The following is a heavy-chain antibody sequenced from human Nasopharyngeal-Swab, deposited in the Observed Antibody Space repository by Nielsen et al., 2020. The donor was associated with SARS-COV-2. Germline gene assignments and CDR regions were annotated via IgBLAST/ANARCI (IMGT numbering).Heavy chain of an antibody. D-gene: IGHD5-24*01. CDR2: MSHDGTKI. V-gene: IGHV3-30-3*01. CDR3: AKGGGYNLGDY. CDR1: GFIFSSYA. J-gene: IGHJ4*02. Sequence: GESLKISCAASGFIFSSYAMHWVRQAPGKGLEWVAVMSHDGTKIYYADSVKGRFTISRENSKDTLYLQMDSLRHEDTAVYYCAKGGGYNLGDYWGQGSLVTVSS.